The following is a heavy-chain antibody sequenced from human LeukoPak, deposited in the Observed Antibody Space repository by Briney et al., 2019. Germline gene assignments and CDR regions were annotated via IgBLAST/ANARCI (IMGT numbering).Heavy chain of an antibody. D-gene: IGHD2-2*01. CDR2: IYSGGNT. V-gene: IGHV3-53*01. Sequence: PGGSLRLSCTVSGFTVSSNSWSWVRQAPGKGLEWVSFIYSGGNTHYSDSVTGRFTISRDNSKNTLYLQMNSLRAEDTAVYYCAKDSHSLRIVVVPAVGRHGAFDIWGQGTMVTVSS. CDR1: GFTVSSNS. J-gene: IGHJ3*02. CDR3: AKDSHSLRIVVVPAVGRHGAFDI.